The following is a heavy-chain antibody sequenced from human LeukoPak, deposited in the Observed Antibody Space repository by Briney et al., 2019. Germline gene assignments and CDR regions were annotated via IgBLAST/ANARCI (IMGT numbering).Heavy chain of an antibody. CDR2: INPSGGST. V-gene: IGHV1-46*01. CDR1: GYTFTGYY. CDR3: AGYSGYDYHTYYYYMDV. D-gene: IGHD5-12*01. J-gene: IGHJ6*03. Sequence: ASVKVSCKASGYTFTGYYMHWVRQAPGQGLEWMGIINPSGGSTSYAQKFQGRVTMTRDMSTSTVYMELSSLRSEDTAVYYCAGYSGYDYHTYYYYMDVWGKGTTVTVSS.